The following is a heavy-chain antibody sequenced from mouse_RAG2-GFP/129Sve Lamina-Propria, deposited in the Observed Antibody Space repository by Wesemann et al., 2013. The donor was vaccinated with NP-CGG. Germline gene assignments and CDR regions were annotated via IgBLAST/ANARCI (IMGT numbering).Heavy chain of an antibody. CDR1: GYSITSGYD. CDR3: ASHNWDEDYFDY. D-gene: IGHD4-1*01. Sequence: DVQLQESGPGMVKPSQSLSLTCTVTGYSITSGYDWHWIRHFPGNKLEWMGYISYSGSTNYNPSLKSRISITHDTSKNHFFLKLNSVTTEDTATYYCASHNWDEDYFDYWGQGTTLTVSS. V-gene: IGHV3-1*01. J-gene: IGHJ2*01. CDR2: ISYSGST.